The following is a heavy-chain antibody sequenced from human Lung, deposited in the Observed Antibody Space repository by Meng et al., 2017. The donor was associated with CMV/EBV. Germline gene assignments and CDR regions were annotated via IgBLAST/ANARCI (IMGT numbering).Heavy chain of an antibody. CDR1: GFTFDDYT. J-gene: IGHJ4*01. Sequence: GEXXKISCAASGFTFDDYTMHWVRQAPGKGLEWVSLISWDGGSTYYADSVKGRFTISRDNSKNSLYLQMNSLRTEDTALYYCAKDRYSGSYSSPGYFDYWXHGTXVTVSS. D-gene: IGHD1-26*01. CDR2: ISWDGGST. V-gene: IGHV3-43*01. CDR3: AKDRYSGSYSSPGYFDY.